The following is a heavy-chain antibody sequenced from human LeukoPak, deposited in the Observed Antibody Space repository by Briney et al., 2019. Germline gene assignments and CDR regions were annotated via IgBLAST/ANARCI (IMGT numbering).Heavy chain of an antibody. Sequence: GGSLRLACAASGYPFDDYPVQWVRQATGRVLELVSLNRWDGANSYYADSVKGRFTVSRDNSRDSIYLQMNTLTINDSDLYYCARGFSSSVAGAWVVGGKGTTVTVP. J-gene: IGHJ6*03. V-gene: IGHV3-43*01. CDR2: NRWDGANS. CDR3: ARGFSSSVAGAWVV. CDR1: GYPFDDYP. D-gene: IGHD6-25*01.